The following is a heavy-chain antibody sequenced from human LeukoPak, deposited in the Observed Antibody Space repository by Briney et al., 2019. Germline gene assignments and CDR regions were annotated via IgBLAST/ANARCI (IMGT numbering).Heavy chain of an antibody. V-gene: IGHV4-59*01. CDR1: GGSISSYY. J-gene: IGHJ3*02. D-gene: IGHD3-22*01. CDR2: IYYCGST. Sequence: SETLSLTCTVSGGSISSYYWSWIRQPPGKGLEWIGYIYYCGSTNYNPSLKSRVTISVDTSKNQFSLKLSSVTAADTAVYYCAREAENYYDSSGSAFDIWGQGTMVTVSS. CDR3: AREAENYYDSSGSAFDI.